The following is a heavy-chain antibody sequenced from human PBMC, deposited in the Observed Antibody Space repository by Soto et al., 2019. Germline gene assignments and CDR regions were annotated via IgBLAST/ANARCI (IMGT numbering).Heavy chain of an antibody. V-gene: IGHV4-34*01. CDR3: ARHYAVVLYYFDY. Sequence: SETLSLTCAVYGGSFSGYYWSWIRQPPGKGLEWIGEINHSGSTNYNPSLKSRVTISVDTSKNQFSLKLNSVTAADTAVYYCARHYAVVLYYFDYWGQGTLVTVSS. J-gene: IGHJ4*02. D-gene: IGHD2-21*01. CDR2: INHSGST. CDR1: GGSFSGYY.